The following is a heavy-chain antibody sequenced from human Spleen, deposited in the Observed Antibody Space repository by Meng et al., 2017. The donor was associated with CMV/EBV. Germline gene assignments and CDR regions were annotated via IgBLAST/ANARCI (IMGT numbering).Heavy chain of an antibody. Sequence: GESLKISCAASGFTFSPYSMNWVRQAPGKGLEWVASISSSSTYIYYVDSVKGRFTISRDNSENTLYLHMNSLRADDTAVYYCAKLATADYFDTWGQGTLVTVSS. D-gene: IGHD1-26*01. CDR1: GFTFSPYS. CDR3: AKLATADYFDT. CDR2: ISSSSTYI. V-gene: IGHV3-21*04. J-gene: IGHJ4*02.